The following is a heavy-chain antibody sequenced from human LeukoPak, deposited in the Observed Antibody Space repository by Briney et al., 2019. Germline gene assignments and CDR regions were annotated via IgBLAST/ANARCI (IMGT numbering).Heavy chain of an antibody. CDR1: GSTFKYYW. CDR2: MKEDGTEE. Sequence: GGSPRLSCAASGSTFKYYWMAWVRQAPGKGLEWVAHMKEDGTEEYYVDSVKGRFTIFRDDAKSSLFLQMNSLTAEDTALYYCVRGGWELDYWGQGTLVTVSS. CDR3: VRGGWELDY. J-gene: IGHJ4*02. D-gene: IGHD1-26*01. V-gene: IGHV3-7*01.